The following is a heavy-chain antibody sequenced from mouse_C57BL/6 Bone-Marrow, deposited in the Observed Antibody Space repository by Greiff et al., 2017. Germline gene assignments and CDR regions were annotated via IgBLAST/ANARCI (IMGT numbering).Heavy chain of an antibody. Sequence: QVQLQQSGAELVRPGASVKLSCKASGYTFTDYYINWVKQRPGQGLEWIARIYPGSGNTYYNEKFKGKATLTAEKSSSTAYMQLSSLTSEDSAVYLGARVHDYDGEHFDYWGQGTTLTVSS. V-gene: IGHV1-76*01. CDR1: GYTFTDYY. CDR2: IYPGSGNT. D-gene: IGHD2-4*01. CDR3: ARVHDYDGEHFDY. J-gene: IGHJ2*01.